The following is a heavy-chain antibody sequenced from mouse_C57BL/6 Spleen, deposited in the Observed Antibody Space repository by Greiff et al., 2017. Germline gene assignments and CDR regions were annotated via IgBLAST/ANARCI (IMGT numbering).Heavy chain of an antibody. CDR1: GFSLSTSGMG. J-gene: IGHJ4*01. CDR2: IYWDDDK. V-gene: IGHV8-12*01. D-gene: IGHD2-5*01. Sequence: QVTLKECGPGILQSSQTLSLTCSFSGFSLSTSGMGVSWIRQPSGKGLEWLAHIYWDDDKRYNPSLKSRLTISKDTSRNQVFLKITSVDTADTATYYCARNPYYSNYYAMDYWGQGTSVTVSS. CDR3: ARNPYYSNYYAMDY.